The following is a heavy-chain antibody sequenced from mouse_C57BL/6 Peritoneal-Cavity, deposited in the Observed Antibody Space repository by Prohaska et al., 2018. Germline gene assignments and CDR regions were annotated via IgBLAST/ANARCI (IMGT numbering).Heavy chain of an antibody. CDR1: GYTFTDYE. CDR3: TRGYGRRGWYFDV. D-gene: IGHD1-1*01. J-gene: IGHJ1*03. Sequence: QVQLQQSGAELVRPGASVTLSCKASGYTFTDYEMHWVKQTPVHGLEWIGAIDPETGGTAYNQKFKGKAILTADKSSSTPYMELRSLTSEDSSVYYCTRGYGRRGWYFDVWGTGTTVTVSS. V-gene: IGHV1-15*01. CDR2: IDPETGGT.